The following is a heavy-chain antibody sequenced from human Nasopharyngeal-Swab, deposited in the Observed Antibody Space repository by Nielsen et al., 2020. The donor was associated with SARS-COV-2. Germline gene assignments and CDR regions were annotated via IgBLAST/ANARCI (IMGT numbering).Heavy chain of an antibody. V-gene: IGHV1-69*06. Sequence: SVKVSCKASGGTFSSYAISWVRQAPRQGLEWMGGIIPIFGTANYAQKFQGRVTITADKSTSTAYMELSSLRSEDTAVYYCARASNVLRFLEWREKKGDWFDTWGQGTLVTVSS. J-gene: IGHJ5*02. CDR1: GGTFSSYA. D-gene: IGHD3-3*01. CDR3: ARASNVLRFLEWREKKGDWFDT. CDR2: IIPIFGTA.